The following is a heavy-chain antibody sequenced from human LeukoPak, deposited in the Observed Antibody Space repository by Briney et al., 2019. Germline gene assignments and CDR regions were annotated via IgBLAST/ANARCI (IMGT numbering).Heavy chain of an antibody. CDR1: AGSISSYY. CDR2: IFPSGSA. CDR3: ARRHRYSYFMDV. V-gene: IGHV4-4*09. Sequence: SETLSLTCTVSAGSISSYYWTWIRQPPGKGLEWIGYIFPSGSAYYNPSLKTRVTISLDTSKNQFSLKLTSVTAADTAVYFCARRHRYSYFMDVWGKGTTVTVSS. J-gene: IGHJ6*03.